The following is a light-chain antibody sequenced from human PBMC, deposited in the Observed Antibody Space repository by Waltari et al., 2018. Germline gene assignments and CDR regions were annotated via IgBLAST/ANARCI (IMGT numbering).Light chain of an antibody. CDR2: DVS. Sequence: QSALPQPAAVSGSPGQPVTIPCTGASSDIGGYDIVSWYQQHPGNAPKLVISDVSKRPSGVSDRFSGSKSGDTASLTISGLQFEDEADYYCCSYAGNYVWVFGGGTRLTVL. CDR1: SSDIGGYDI. CDR3: CSYAGNYVWV. J-gene: IGLJ3*02. V-gene: IGLV2-23*02.